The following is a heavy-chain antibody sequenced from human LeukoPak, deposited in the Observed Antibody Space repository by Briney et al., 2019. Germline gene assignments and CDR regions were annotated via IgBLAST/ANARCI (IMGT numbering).Heavy chain of an antibody. CDR2: IYYSGST. CDR1: GGSVSSGSYY. D-gene: IGHD3-16*01. V-gene: IGHV4-61*01. Sequence: SETLSLTCTVSGGSVSSGSYYWSWIRQPPGKGLEWIGYIYYSGSTTYNPSLKSRVTISVDTSKNKFSLKLSSVTAADTAVYYCAKEAELGLYYFDFWGQGTLVTVSS. J-gene: IGHJ4*02. CDR3: AKEAELGLYYFDF.